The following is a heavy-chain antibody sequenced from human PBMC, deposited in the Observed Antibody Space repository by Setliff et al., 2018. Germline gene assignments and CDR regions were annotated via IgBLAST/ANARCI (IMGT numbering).Heavy chain of an antibody. CDR3: TFARDGYYVFDI. Sequence: GESLKISCAASGFSFSGSAVYWVRQASVKGLEWIGRIRGRTDNYATAYAASGRGRFTISRDDSKNTAYLQMNSLKTEDTAVYYCTFARDGYYVFDIWGRGTMVTFS. CDR1: GFSFSGSA. CDR2: IRGRTDNYAT. J-gene: IGHJ3*02. D-gene: IGHD3-3*01. V-gene: IGHV3-73*01.